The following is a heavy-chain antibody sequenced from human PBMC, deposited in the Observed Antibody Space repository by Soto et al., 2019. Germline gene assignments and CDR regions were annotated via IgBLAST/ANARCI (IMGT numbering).Heavy chain of an antibody. J-gene: IGHJ4*02. D-gene: IGHD1-1*01. Sequence: QLQLQESGPGLVKPSGTLSLTCGVSGGSLSTPVWWSWVRLPPGKGLEWIGEVFHSGSANYNPSLQIRVTISLDKSTNHFSLRLSSVTAADTAVYYCARKAWTRLDYWGQGALVTVSS. CDR1: GGSLSTPVW. CDR2: VFHSGSA. CDR3: ARKAWTRLDY. V-gene: IGHV4-4*02.